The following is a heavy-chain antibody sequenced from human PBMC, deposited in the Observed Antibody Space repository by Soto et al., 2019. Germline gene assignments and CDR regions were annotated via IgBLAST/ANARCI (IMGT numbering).Heavy chain of an antibody. D-gene: IGHD2-8*01. Sequence: GGSLRLSCAASGFTFSSYAMSWVRQAPGKGLEWVSAISGSGGSTYYADSVKGRFTISRDNSKNTLYLQMNSLRAEDTAVYYCAKDSFEVALMVSSEYFQHWGQGTLVTVSS. CDR2: ISGSGGST. V-gene: IGHV3-23*01. CDR3: AKDSFEVALMVSSEYFQH. CDR1: GFTFSSYA. J-gene: IGHJ1*01.